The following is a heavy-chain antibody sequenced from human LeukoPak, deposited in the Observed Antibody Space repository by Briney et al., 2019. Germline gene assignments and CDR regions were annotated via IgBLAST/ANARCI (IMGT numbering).Heavy chain of an antibody. CDR1: GLTFSKYS. Sequence: EGSLRLSCAASGLTFSKYSMTWVRQAPGKGLEWVSVIYGGGSTYYADSVKGRFTISRDTPKNTLYLQMNSLRVEDTAVYYCASWPVGWYGEDSWGQGTLVTVSS. CDR2: IYGGGST. D-gene: IGHD6-19*01. V-gene: IGHV3-53*01. J-gene: IGHJ4*02. CDR3: ASWPVGWYGEDS.